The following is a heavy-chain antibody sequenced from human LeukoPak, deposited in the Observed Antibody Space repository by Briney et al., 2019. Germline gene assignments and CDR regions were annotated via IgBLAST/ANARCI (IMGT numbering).Heavy chain of an antibody. J-gene: IGHJ4*02. V-gene: IGHV1-2*02. CDR2: ISPNSGGT. Sequence: ASVRVSFKASGFTFSVYYMQWVRQAPGQGREGMESISPNSGGTKSVHKFQGRVTVTRDTSISTDYMEISGLTPDDTALYYCAREPSGSGGYDYWGQGTLVTVSS. CDR3: AREPSGSGGYDY. CDR1: GFTFSVYY. D-gene: IGHD3-10*01.